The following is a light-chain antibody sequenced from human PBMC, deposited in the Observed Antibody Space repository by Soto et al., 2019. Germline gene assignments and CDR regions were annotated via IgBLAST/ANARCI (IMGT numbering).Light chain of an antibody. J-gene: IGKJ2*01. CDR3: QQYGGPPYT. CDR2: GAS. CDR1: QSVSSDY. V-gene: IGKV3-20*01. Sequence: EIVLTQSPGTLSLSPGDGATLSCRASQSVSSDYLAWYQQKPGPAPSHLIYGASHRATGIPHRFSGAGSGTDFTLINSRLEPDDFAVYYCQQYGGPPYTFDRGTKLDIK.